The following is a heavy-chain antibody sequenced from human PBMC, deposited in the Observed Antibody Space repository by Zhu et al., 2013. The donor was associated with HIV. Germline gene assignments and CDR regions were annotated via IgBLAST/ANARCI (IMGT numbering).Heavy chain of an antibody. Sequence: QVQLVHSGTEVKRPGASVKVSCMASGYTFTDYFLHWVRQTPEQGLEWMGWINPYTGATNYAQDFQGRVIMTRDTSVSTVYMELSRLRSDDTAVYYCARRLYYYDSSPAGWFDPWGQGTLVTVSS. V-gene: IGHV1-2*02. CDR3: ARRLYYYDSSPAGWFDP. CDR1: GYTFTDYF. J-gene: IGHJ5*02. D-gene: IGHD3-22*01. CDR2: INPYTGAT.